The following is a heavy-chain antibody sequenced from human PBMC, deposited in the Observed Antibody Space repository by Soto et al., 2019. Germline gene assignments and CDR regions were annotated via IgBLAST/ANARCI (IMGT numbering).Heavy chain of an antibody. CDR2: SDREDGET. CDR1: GSALTALS. V-gene: IGHV1-24*01. Sequence: QVRLIQSGTEVKKPGASVKVSCSLSGSALTALSLQWVRQAPGKGLEWLGCSDREDGETFYAQRFQGRLTMTEDTSTSTAYMELRSLGSEDAAVYYCTRGNWFDPWGQGTLVVVSS. CDR3: TRGNWFDP. J-gene: IGHJ5*02.